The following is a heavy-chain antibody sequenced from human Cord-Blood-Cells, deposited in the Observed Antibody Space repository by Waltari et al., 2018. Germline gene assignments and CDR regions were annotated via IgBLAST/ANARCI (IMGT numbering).Heavy chain of an antibody. J-gene: IGHJ4*02. CDR1: GYTFTGYY. Sequence: QVQLVQSGAEVKKPGASVKVSCKASGYTFTGYYMHWVRQAPGQGLEWMGWINPNSGGTNDAQKFQGRVTMTRDTSISTAYMELSRLRSDDTAVYYCAAYSSGWYGLYWGQGTLVTVSS. V-gene: IGHV1-2*02. CDR3: AAYSSGWYGLY. CDR2: INPNSGGT. D-gene: IGHD6-19*01.